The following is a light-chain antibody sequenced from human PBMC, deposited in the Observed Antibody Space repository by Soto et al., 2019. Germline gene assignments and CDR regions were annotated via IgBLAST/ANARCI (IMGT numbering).Light chain of an antibody. V-gene: IGKV3-20*01. CDR1: QSVGSNY. J-gene: IGKJ1*01. Sequence: EIVLTQSPGTLSLSPGERATLSCRASQSVGSNYLAWYQQKPGQAPRLLIYGPSSTATGIPDRFSGSGSGTDFTLTISRLEPEDFAVYYCQQYSRSPWTFGQGTKVEI. CDR2: GPS. CDR3: QQYSRSPWT.